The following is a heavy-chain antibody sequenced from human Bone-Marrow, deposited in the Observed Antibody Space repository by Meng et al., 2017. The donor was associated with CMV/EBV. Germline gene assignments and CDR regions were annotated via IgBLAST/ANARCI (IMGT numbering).Heavy chain of an antibody. V-gene: IGHV3-33*01. CDR3: ARDVGYGPEGFDH. J-gene: IGHJ4*02. CDR1: GFVFSSYG. Sequence: AESGFVFSSYGMHWVRQAPGKGLEWVALIWYDGSNKYYAESVKGRFTISRDNSKNTLYVQMNSLRGEDTAVYYCARDVGYGPEGFDHWGQGTLVTVSS. CDR2: IWYDGSNK. D-gene: IGHD3-10*01.